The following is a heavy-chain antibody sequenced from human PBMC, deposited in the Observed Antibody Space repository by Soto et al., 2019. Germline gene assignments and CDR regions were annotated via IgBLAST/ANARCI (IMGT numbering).Heavy chain of an antibody. J-gene: IGHJ5*02. CDR1: GGSISSGGYS. CDR3: ARADLLTPHNWFDP. V-gene: IGHV4-30-2*01. D-gene: IGHD1-26*01. CDR2: IYHSGST. Sequence: QLQLQESGSGLVKPSQTLSLTCAVSGGSISSGGYSWSWIRQPPGKGLEWIGYIYHSGSTYYNPSLQSRVTISVDRSKNQFSLKLRSVTAADTAVYYCARADLLTPHNWFDPWGQGTLVTVSS.